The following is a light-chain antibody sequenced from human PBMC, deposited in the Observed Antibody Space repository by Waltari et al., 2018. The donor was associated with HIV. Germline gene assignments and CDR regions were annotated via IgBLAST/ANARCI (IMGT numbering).Light chain of an antibody. J-gene: IGKJ2*01. CDR3: QQYETYYT. Sequence: DIKMTQSPSILSASLGDRITIPCRASQSVNTWVAWYQQKPGKAPKLLIQTASTLGGGVPARFSGRGSGAVFTLTIAGLQPDDFATYYCQQYETYYTFGLGTKVE. CDR2: TAS. V-gene: IGKV1-5*03. CDR1: QSVNTW.